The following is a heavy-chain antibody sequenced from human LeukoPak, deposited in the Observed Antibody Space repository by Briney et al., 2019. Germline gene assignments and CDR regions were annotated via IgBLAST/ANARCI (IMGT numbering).Heavy chain of an antibody. CDR3: ARVRRCSSTSCQYYYYYMDV. V-gene: IGHV3-11*01. CDR2: ISSSGSTI. D-gene: IGHD2-2*01. CDR1: GFTFSDYY. J-gene: IGHJ6*03. Sequence: GRSLRLSCAASGFTFSDYYMSWIRQAPGKGLEWVSYISSSGSTIYYADSVKGRFTISRDNAKNSLYLQMNSLRAEDTAVYYCARVRRCSSTSCQYYYYYMDVWGKGTTVTVSS.